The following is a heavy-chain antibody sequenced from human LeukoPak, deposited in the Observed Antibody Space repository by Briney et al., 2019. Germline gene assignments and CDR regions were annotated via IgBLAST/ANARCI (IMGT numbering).Heavy chain of an antibody. J-gene: IGHJ4*02. V-gene: IGHV3-48*01. CDR1: GFTFSSYS. D-gene: IGHD3-3*01. Sequence: GGSLRLSCAASGFTFSSYSMNWVRQAPGKGLEWVSYISSSSSTIYYADSVKGRFTISRDNAKNSLYLQMNSLRAEDTAVYYCARDYSDDFWSGLGTEFDYWGQGTLVTVSS. CDR2: ISSSSSTI. CDR3: ARDYSDDFWSGLGTEFDY.